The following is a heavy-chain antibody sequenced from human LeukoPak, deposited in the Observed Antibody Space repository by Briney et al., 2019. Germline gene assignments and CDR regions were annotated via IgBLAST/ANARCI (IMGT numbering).Heavy chain of an antibody. V-gene: IGHV3-20*04. CDR1: GFTFDDYG. J-gene: IGHJ4*02. Sequence: GGSLRLSCAASGFTFDDYGMSWVRQAPGKGLEWVSGINWNGGSTGYADSVKGRFTISRDNAKNSLYPQMNSLRAEDTALYYCARRVDTAMVTYFDYWGQGTLVTVSS. D-gene: IGHD5-18*01. CDR3: ARRVDTAMVTYFDY. CDR2: INWNGGST.